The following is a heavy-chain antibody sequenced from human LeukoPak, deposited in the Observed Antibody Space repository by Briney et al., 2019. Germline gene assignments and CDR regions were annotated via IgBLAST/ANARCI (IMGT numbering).Heavy chain of an antibody. CDR1: GFTFSSYG. CDR3: VKDKMTTVTTWDY. J-gene: IGHJ4*02. D-gene: IGHD4-17*01. V-gene: IGHV3-30*18. Sequence: GGSLRLSCAASGFTFSSYGMHWVRQAPGKGLEWVAVISYDGSNKYYADSVKGRFTISRDNSKNTLYLQMNSLRAEDTAVYYCVKDKMTTVTTWDYWGQGTLVTVSS. CDR2: ISYDGSNK.